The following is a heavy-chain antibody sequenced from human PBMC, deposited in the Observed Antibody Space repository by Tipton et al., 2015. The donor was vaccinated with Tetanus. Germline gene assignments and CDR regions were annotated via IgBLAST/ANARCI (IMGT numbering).Heavy chain of an antibody. D-gene: IGHD2/OR15-2a*01. V-gene: IGHV5-51*01. CDR3: ARLLYGYWFDP. Sequence: QSGPEVKKPGESLKISCKGSGYSFASFWVGWVRQMPGKGLEWIASIYFQGSPYYSPSLKSRLTIDLDTSQNLFSLTLTSVTAADTAVYFCARLLYGYWFDPWGQGTLVTVSS. CDR1: GYSFASFW. CDR2: IYFQGSPY. J-gene: IGHJ5*02.